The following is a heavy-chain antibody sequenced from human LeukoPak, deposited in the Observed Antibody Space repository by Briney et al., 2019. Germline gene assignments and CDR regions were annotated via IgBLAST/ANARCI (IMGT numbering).Heavy chain of an antibody. D-gene: IGHD5-24*01. CDR2: ISSSGSTI. CDR1: GFTFSSYE. Sequence: GGSLRLSCAASGFTFSSYEMNWVRQAPGKGLEWVSYISSSGSTIYYADSVKGRFTISRDNAKNSLYLQMNSLRAEDTAVYYCARVEMATSTPYFDYWGQGTLVTVFS. CDR3: ARVEMATSTPYFDY. V-gene: IGHV3-48*03. J-gene: IGHJ4*02.